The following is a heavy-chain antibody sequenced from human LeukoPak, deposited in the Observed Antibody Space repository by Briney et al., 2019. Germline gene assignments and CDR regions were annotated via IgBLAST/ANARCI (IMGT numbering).Heavy chain of an antibody. CDR2: IYYSGST. CDR3: ARVSGYQGSHWFDP. V-gene: IGHV4-31*03. Sequence: SETLSLTCTVSGGSISSGGYYWSWIRQHRGKGLEWIGYIYYSGSTYYNPSLKSRVTISVDTSKNQFSLKLSSVTAADTAVYYCARVSGYQGSHWFDPWGQGTLVTVSS. J-gene: IGHJ5*02. CDR1: GGSISSGGYY. D-gene: IGHD6-25*01.